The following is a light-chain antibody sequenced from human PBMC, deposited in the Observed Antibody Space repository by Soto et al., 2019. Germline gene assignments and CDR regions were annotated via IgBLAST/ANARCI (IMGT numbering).Light chain of an antibody. V-gene: IGLV2-8*01. CDR2: EVS. J-gene: IGLJ1*01. Sequence: QSVLTQPPSASGSFGQSVTISCTGTSSDFGGYNYVSWYQQHPGKAPKLMIYEVSERPSGVPDRFSGSKSGNTASLTVSGLQADDEADYYCSSYSGTNYQYVFGTGTKVTVL. CDR1: SSDFGGYNY. CDR3: SSYSGTNYQYV.